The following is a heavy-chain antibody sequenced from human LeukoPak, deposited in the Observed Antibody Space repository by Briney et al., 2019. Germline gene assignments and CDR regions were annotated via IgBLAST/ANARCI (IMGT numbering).Heavy chain of an antibody. CDR3: AKDWSDFWSGYYHPTPLDY. D-gene: IGHD3-3*01. Sequence: GGSLRLSCAASGFTFSSYAMGWVRQAPGKGLEWVSAISGSGGSTYYADSVKGRFTISRDNSKNTLYLQMNSLRAEDTAVYYCAKDWSDFWSGYYHPTPLDYWGQGTLVTVSS. V-gene: IGHV3-23*01. CDR2: ISGSGGST. CDR1: GFTFSSYA. J-gene: IGHJ4*02.